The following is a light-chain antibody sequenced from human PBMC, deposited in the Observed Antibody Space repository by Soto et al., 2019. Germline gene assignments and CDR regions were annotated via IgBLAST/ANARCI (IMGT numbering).Light chain of an antibody. CDR1: QNINKW. Sequence: DIQLTQSPSTLSASVGDRVTSTCRAIQNINKWVAWYQQKPGNAPKLLIYEASTLEGGVPSRFSGRGSGTESTLSISSPMTDDFANYWCQHYKRYSTFGQGTKMYIK. CDR2: EAS. J-gene: IGKJ1*01. V-gene: IGKV1-5*03. CDR3: QHYKRYST.